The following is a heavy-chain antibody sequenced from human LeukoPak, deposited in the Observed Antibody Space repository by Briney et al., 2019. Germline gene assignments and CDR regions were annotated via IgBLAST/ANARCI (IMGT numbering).Heavy chain of an antibody. D-gene: IGHD2-2*01. V-gene: IGHV3-7*01. CDR1: AFTFSKYS. CDR3: ATTSSLPDYFHY. Sequence: GGSLRLSCEASAFTFSKYSMTWVRQGPGRRLEWVATIKEDGSAQDYVDSVKGRFTISRDNAKKLVSLQMSSLRAEDTAVYYCATTSSLPDYFHYWGQGMLVTVSS. J-gene: IGHJ4*02. CDR2: IKEDGSAQ.